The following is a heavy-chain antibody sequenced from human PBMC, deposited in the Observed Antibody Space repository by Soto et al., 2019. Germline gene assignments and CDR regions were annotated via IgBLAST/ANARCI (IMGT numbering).Heavy chain of an antibody. Sequence: KPSETLSLTCAVSGGSISSSNWWSWVRQPPGKGLEWIGEIYHSGSTNYNPSLKSRVTISVDKSKNQFSLKLSSVTAADTAVYYCAREGERVLVAATRKLRDAFDLWGQGTRVTVSS. J-gene: IGHJ3*01. CDR2: IYHSGST. CDR3: AREGERVLVAATRKLRDAFDL. CDR1: GGSISSSNW. D-gene: IGHD2-15*01. V-gene: IGHV4-4*02.